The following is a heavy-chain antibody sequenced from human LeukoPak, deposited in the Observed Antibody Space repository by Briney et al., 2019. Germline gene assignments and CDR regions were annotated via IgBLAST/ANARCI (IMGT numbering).Heavy chain of an antibody. CDR2: IYYSGST. V-gene: IGHV4-39*07. Sequence: NPSETLSLTCTVSGGSISSRSYYWGWIHQPPGKGLEWIGSIYYSGSTYYNPSLKSRVTISVDTSKNQFSLKLSSVTAADTAVYYCARANPLWFGDNRHAFDIWGQGTMVTVSS. D-gene: IGHD3-10*01. J-gene: IGHJ3*02. CDR3: ARANPLWFGDNRHAFDI. CDR1: GGSISSRSYY.